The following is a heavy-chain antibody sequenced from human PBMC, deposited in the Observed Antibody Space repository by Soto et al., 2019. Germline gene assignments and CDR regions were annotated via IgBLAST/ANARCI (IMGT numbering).Heavy chain of an antibody. J-gene: IGHJ5*02. Sequence: QVQLQESGPGLVKPSETLSLTCTVSGGSISSYYWSWIRQPAGKGLEWIGRIYTSGSTNYNPSLKSRVTMSVDTSKNQFSLKLSSVTAADTAVYYCARDEWATRAPHVWFDPWGQGTLVTVSP. CDR1: GGSISSYY. V-gene: IGHV4-4*07. D-gene: IGHD1-26*01. CDR2: IYTSGST. CDR3: ARDEWATRAPHVWFDP.